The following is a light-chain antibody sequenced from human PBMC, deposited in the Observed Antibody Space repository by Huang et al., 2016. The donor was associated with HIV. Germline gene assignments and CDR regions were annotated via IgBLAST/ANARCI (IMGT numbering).Light chain of an antibody. CDR2: GAS. CDR3: HQYNNWPPEHT. V-gene: IGKV3-15*01. J-gene: IGKJ2*01. CDR1: QSISNN. Sequence: EIVLTQSPAPLSVSLGEIATLSCRARQSISNNLAWYQPKPGQSPRLLIYGASTRATGIPARFSGIGSVTDFTLTISSRQSEDFAVYYCHQYNNWPPEHTFGQGTKLEIK.